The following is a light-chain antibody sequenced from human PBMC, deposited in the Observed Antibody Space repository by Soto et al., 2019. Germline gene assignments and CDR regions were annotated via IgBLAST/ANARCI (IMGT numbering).Light chain of an antibody. V-gene: IGKV3-20*01. CDR1: QTVSSTY. Sequence: EIVLTQSPGTLSLSPGERATLSCRTSQTVSSTYFAWYQQRPGQAPRLLFSDSSTRATGIPDRFSCSGSGREFTLTISRLEPEDSAVYYCQQFGSSPITFGPGTRLEMK. CDR2: DSS. CDR3: QQFGSSPIT. J-gene: IGKJ5*01.